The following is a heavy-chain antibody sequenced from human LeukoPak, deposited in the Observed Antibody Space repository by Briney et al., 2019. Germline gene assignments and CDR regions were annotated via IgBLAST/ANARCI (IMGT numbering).Heavy chain of an antibody. CDR3: ARDQEPYFCSSTSCYAFDI. CDR2: ISAYNGNT. V-gene: IGHV1-18*01. D-gene: IGHD2-2*01. Sequence: ASVKVSCKASGYTFTSYGFNWVRQAPGQGLEWMGWISAYNGNTNSAQKFQGRVTITADESTSTAYMELSSLRSEDTAVYYCARDQEPYFCSSTSCYAFDIWGQGTMVTVSS. CDR1: GYTFTSYG. J-gene: IGHJ3*02.